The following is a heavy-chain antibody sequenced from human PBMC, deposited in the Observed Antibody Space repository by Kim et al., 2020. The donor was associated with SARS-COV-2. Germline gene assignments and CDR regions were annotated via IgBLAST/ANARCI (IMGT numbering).Heavy chain of an antibody. CDR2: ISPLNGKT. D-gene: IGHD1-7*01. Sequence: ASVKVSCKASGYTFTSQGINWVRQAPGQGPEWMGWISPLNGKTKYAQKFQGRVVMTRETSTKTVAMEPRGLTYDDTTVYYCARDGGITRGIVVWGEG. J-gene: IGHJ6*01. CDR1: GYTFTSQG. CDR3: ARDGGITRGIVV. V-gene: IGHV1-18*01.